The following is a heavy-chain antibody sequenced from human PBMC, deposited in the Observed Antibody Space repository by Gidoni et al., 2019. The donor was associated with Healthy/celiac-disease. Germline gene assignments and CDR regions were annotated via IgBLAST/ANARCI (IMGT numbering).Heavy chain of an antibody. V-gene: IGHV4-61*02. CDR1: GGSISSGSYY. CDR3: ARVGQWLAGLAFDI. D-gene: IGHD6-19*01. Sequence: QVQLQESGPGLVKPSQTLSLTCTVSGGSISSGSYYWSWIRQPAGKGLEWIGRIYTSGITTYNPSLKSRVTISVDPSKNQFSLKLSSVTAADTAVYYCARVGQWLAGLAFDIWGQGTMVTVSS. J-gene: IGHJ3*02. CDR2: IYTSGIT.